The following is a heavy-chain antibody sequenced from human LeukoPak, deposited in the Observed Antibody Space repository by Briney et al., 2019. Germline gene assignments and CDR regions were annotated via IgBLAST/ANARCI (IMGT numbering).Heavy chain of an antibody. D-gene: IGHD3-16*01. Sequence: GGSLRLSCAASGLTFTKYAMSWVRQAPGKGLQWVSAISVSGSTYYADSVEGRFTISRDTSKNTLFLQMDSLRAEDTALYYCACAGGDYWGQGTLVTVSS. CDR1: GLTFTKYA. CDR2: ISVSGST. CDR3: ACAGGDY. J-gene: IGHJ4*02. V-gene: IGHV3-23*01.